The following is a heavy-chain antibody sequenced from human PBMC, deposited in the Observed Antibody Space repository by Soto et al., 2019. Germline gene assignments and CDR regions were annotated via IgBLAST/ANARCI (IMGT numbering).Heavy chain of an antibody. CDR2: ISSSSSTI. J-gene: IGHJ3*01. V-gene: IGHV3-48*01. CDR1: GFTFSSYS. CDR3: ARDWGTHAFDF. Sequence: GGSLRLSCAASGFTFSSYSMNWVRQAPGKGLEWVSYISSSSSTIYYADSVKGRFTISRDNSKNTLYLQMNSLRAEDTAVYYCARDWGTHAFDFWGQGTMVTVSS. D-gene: IGHD3-16*01.